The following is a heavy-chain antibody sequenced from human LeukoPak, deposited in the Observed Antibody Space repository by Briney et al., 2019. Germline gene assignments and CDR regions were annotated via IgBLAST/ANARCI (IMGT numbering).Heavy chain of an antibody. J-gene: IGHJ2*01. CDR2: IYPGDSDT. CDR3: ARKDSSGYFLNSYWYFDL. D-gene: IGHD6-19*01. CDR1: GYSFTSYW. V-gene: IGHV5-51*01. Sequence: GESLQISCKGSGYSFTSYWIGWVRQMPGKGLEWMGIIYPGDSDTRYSPSFQGQVTISADKSISTAYLQWSSLKASDTAMYYCARKDSSGYFLNSYWYFDLWGRGTLVTVSS.